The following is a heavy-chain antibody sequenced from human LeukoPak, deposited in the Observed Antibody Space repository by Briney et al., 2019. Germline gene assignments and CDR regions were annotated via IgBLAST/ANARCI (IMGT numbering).Heavy chain of an antibody. V-gene: IGHV6-1*01. J-gene: IGHJ3*01. Sequence: GDSVSXNSAAWDWIRQSPSRGLEWLGRTYYRSKWFYDYAVSVKSRITINPDTSKNQFSLLLNSVTPEDTAVYYCTRDSGLGNDAFDVWGQGTMVTVSS. CDR2: TYYRSKWFY. D-gene: IGHD3-10*01. CDR3: TRDSGLGNDAFDV. CDR1: GDSVSXNSAA.